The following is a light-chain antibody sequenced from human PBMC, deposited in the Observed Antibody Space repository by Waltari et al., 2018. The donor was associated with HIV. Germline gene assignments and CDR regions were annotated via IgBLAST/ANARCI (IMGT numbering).Light chain of an antibody. V-gene: IGLV2-14*03. CDR1: SSDVGAYNH. CDR3: SSYTTRSTLV. CDR2: DVD. Sequence: QSALTQPASVSGSPGQSITISCPGTSSDVGAYNHISWFHQNPGKVPKFIIFDVDHRPSGVPDRFSGSKSGNTASLTISGLQAEDEADYYCSSYTTRSTLVFGGGTRLTVL. J-gene: IGLJ2*01.